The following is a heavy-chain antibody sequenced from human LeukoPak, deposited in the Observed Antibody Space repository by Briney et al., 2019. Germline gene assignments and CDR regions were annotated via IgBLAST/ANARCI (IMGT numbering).Heavy chain of an antibody. V-gene: IGHV3-23*01. CDR1: GFTFSNYV. CDR3: VKVGGGGGWYWSP. D-gene: IGHD6-19*01. CDR2: ISDSGDDT. Sequence: GGTLSLSCTGSGFTFSNYVLSWVRQAQGKGLERDSGISDSGDDTDYADSVKGRFTISRDNSKNTLFLQMNILRVEDTAVYYCVKVGGGGGWYWSPWGQGTLVTVSS. J-gene: IGHJ5*02.